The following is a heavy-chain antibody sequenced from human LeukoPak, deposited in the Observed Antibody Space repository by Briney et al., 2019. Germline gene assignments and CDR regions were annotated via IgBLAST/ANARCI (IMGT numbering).Heavy chain of an antibody. Sequence: GASVKVSCKAAGYTFTGYYMFWVRQAPGQGREWMGRINTNSGGTNYAQKFQGRVTMTRDTSISTAYMELSRLRSDDTAVYYCARDPDYDSSGYLPPVDDYWGQGTLVTVSS. CDR1: GYTFTGYY. D-gene: IGHD3-22*01. J-gene: IGHJ4*02. V-gene: IGHV1-2*06. CDR3: ARDPDYDSSGYLPPVDDY. CDR2: INTNSGGT.